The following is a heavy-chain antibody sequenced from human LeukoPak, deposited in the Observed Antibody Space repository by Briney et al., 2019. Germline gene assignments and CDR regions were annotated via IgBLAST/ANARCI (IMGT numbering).Heavy chain of an antibody. Sequence: GGSLRLSCAASGFTFSSYGMHWVRQAPGKGLEWVAVMWYDGSNKYYADSVKGRFTISRDNSKNTLYLQMNSLRAEDTAVYYCARDNDIVVVPAAGGGFDYWGQGTLVTVSS. V-gene: IGHV3-33*01. CDR2: MWYDGSNK. D-gene: IGHD2-2*01. CDR3: ARDNDIVVVPAAGGGFDY. CDR1: GFTFSSYG. J-gene: IGHJ4*02.